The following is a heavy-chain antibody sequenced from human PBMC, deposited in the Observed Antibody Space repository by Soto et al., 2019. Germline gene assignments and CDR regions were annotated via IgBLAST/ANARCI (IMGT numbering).Heavy chain of an antibody. Sequence: PGGSLRLSCAASGFTFSSYGMHWVRQAPGKGLEWVSAISGSGGSTYYADSVKGRFTISRDNSKNTLYLQMNSLRAEDTAVYYCAKSIVVVPAAMAYWGQGTLVTVSS. V-gene: IGHV3-23*01. J-gene: IGHJ4*02. D-gene: IGHD2-2*01. CDR2: ISGSGGST. CDR1: GFTFSSYG. CDR3: AKSIVVVPAAMAY.